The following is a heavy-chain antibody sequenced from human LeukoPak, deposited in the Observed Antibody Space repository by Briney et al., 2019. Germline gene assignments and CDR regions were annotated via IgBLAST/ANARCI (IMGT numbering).Heavy chain of an antibody. V-gene: IGHV3-30*04. Sequence: PGGSLRLSCAASGFTFSSYAMHWVRQAPGKGLEWVAVISYDGSNKYYADSVKGRFTISRDNSKNTLYLRMNSLRAEDTAVYYCARGFGSMVRGVISGDWFDPWGQGTLVTVSS. CDR3: ARGFGSMVRGVISGDWFDP. CDR2: ISYDGSNK. D-gene: IGHD3-10*01. J-gene: IGHJ5*02. CDR1: GFTFSSYA.